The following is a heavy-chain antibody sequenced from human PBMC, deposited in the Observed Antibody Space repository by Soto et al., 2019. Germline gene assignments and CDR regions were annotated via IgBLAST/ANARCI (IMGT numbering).Heavy chain of an antibody. CDR1: GYSFTSYW. J-gene: IGHJ6*02. Sequence: PGESLKISCKGSGYSFTSYWIGWVRQMPGKGLEWMGIVYPGDSDTRYSPSFQGQVTISADKSISTAYLQWSSLKASDTAMYYCARHSDYSIAAAHPSNYYYYGMDVWGQGTTVTVSS. CDR3: ARHSDYSIAAAHPSNYYYYGMDV. CDR2: VYPGDSDT. D-gene: IGHD6-13*01. V-gene: IGHV5-51*01.